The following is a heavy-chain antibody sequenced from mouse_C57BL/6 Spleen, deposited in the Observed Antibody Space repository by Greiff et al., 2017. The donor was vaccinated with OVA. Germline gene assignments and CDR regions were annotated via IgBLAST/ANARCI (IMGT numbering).Heavy chain of an antibody. Sequence: QVQLQQSGAELVKPGASVKISCKASGYAFSSYWMNWVKQRPGKGLEWIGQLYPGDGDTNYNGKFKGTATLTADKSSSTAYMQRSSLTSEDSAVYFCARYGNSYAMDYWGQGTSVTVSS. D-gene: IGHD2-1*01. V-gene: IGHV1-80*01. CDR3: ARYGNSYAMDY. J-gene: IGHJ4*01. CDR2: LYPGDGDT. CDR1: GYAFSSYW.